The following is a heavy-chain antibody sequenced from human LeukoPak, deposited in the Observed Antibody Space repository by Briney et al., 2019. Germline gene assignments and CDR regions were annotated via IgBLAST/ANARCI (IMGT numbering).Heavy chain of an antibody. V-gene: IGHV1-18*01. CDR3: ARSGLGGSGSYYGY. CDR2: ISAYNGNT. Sequence: ASVTVSFTASGYTFTIYGISWVRQAPGQGREWMGWISAYNGNTNYAQKLQGRVTMTTDTSTSTAYMELRSLRSDDTAVYYCARSGLGGSGSYYGYWGQGTLVTVSS. CDR1: GYTFTIYG. J-gene: IGHJ4*02. D-gene: IGHD3-10*01.